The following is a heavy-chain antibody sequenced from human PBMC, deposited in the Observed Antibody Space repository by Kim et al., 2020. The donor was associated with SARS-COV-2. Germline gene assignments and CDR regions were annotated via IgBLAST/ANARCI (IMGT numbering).Heavy chain of an antibody. CDR1: GITFSSSW. V-gene: IGHV3-74*01. J-gene: IGHJ3*02. D-gene: IGHD3-22*01. Sequence: GGSLRLSCAASGITFSSSWMHWVRQAPGEGLVWVSRINSDGSITSYADSVKGRFTISRDNAKNTLYLQMNSLRAEDTAVYYCARRYYDSSGYYAFDSWGQGTIVSVS. CDR2: INSDGSIT. CDR3: ARRYYDSSGYYAFDS.